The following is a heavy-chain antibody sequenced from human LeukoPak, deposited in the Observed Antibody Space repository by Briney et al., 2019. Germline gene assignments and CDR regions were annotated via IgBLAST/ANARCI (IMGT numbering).Heavy chain of an antibody. J-gene: IGHJ3*02. Sequence: PGGSLRLSCAASGFTFSSCAMSWVRQAPGKGLEWVSAISGSGGSTYYADSVKGRFTISRDNSKNTLYLQMNSLRAEDTAVYYCAKDRVIVVDMGAFDIWGQGTMVTVSS. CDR1: GFTFSSCA. CDR2: ISGSGGST. D-gene: IGHD3-22*01. CDR3: AKDRVIVVDMGAFDI. V-gene: IGHV3-23*01.